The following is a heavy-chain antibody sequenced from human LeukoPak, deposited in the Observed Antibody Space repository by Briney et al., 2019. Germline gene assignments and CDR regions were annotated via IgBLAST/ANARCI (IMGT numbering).Heavy chain of an antibody. CDR1: GGSISSYY. D-gene: IGHD2-2*01. J-gene: IGHJ6*03. CDR3: ARTTEGYCSSASCFGFSYSYYMDV. Sequence: ADTLSLTCTVAGGSISSYYWSWLRQPPGKGLEWLGYIYYSWSTNYNPSLKRLVTISVDTSKNPFSLKLSSVTAADTAVYYCARTTEGYCSSASCFGFSYSYYMDVWGKGTTVTISS. V-gene: IGHV4-59*01. CDR2: IYYSWST.